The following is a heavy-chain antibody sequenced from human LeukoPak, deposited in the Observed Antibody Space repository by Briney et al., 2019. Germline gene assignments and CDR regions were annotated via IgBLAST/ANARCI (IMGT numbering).Heavy chain of an antibody. CDR2: TSGYNTYT. Sequence: ASVKVSCKASNNTLSNNGITWVRQAPGQGLEWMGWTSGYNTYTTYAQKFQDRVTMTKDTSTSTAYMELSSLRSEDTAVYYRARGGDGYRDHAFDIWGQGTMVTVSS. CDR3: ARGGDGYRDHAFDI. J-gene: IGHJ3*02. CDR1: NNTLSNNG. D-gene: IGHD5-24*01. V-gene: IGHV1-18*01.